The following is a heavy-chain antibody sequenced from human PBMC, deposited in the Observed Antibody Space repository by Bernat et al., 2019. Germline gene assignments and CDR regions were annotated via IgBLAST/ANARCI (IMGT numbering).Heavy chain of an antibody. CDR2: ISGSGGST. V-gene: IGHV3-23*01. J-gene: IGHJ6*03. CDR1: GFTFSSYA. CDR3: AREGYCSSASCYDSYYYYYMDV. D-gene: IGHD2-2*01. Sequence: EVQLLESGGGLVQPGGSLRVPCAASGFTFSSYAMSWVRQAPGKGLEWVSAISGSGGSTYYADSVKGRFTISRDNSRNTLFLQMNSLRAEDTAIYYCAREGYCSSASCYDSYYYYYMDVWGKGTTVTVSS.